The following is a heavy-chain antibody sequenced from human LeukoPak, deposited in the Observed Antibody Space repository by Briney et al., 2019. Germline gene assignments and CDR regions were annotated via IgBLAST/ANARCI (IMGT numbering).Heavy chain of an antibody. CDR1: GGSISSHY. J-gene: IGHJ5*02. CDR3: ARTPHGGINP. V-gene: IGHV3-66*01. D-gene: IGHD3-16*01. Sequence: ETLSLTCTVSGGSISSHYWSWVRQAPGKGLEWVSVIYSGGSTYYADSVKGRFTISRDNSKNTLYLQMNSLRTEDTAVYYCARTPHGGINPWGQGTLVTVSS. CDR2: IYSGGST.